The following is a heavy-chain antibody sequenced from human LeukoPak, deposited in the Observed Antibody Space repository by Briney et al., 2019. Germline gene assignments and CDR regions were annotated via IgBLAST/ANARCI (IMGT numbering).Heavy chain of an antibody. V-gene: IGHV3-23*01. CDR1: GFTFSSYA. CDR3: AKFYAVLRAYNWFDP. J-gene: IGHJ5*02. D-gene: IGHD4/OR15-4a*01. Sequence: GGSLKLSCAASGFTFSSYAMSWVRQAPGKGLEWVSAISGSGGSTYYADSVKGRFTISRDNSKNTLYLQMNSLRAEDTAVYYCAKFYAVLRAYNWFDPWGQGTLVTVSS. CDR2: ISGSGGST.